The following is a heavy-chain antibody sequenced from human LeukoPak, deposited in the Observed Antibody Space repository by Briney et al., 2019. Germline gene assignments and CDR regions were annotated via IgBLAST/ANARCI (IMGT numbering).Heavy chain of an antibody. J-gene: IGHJ4*02. CDR2: IDWDDDK. D-gene: IGHD4-17*01. V-gene: IGHV2-70*11. CDR3: ARNLNCDYAFDY. CDR1: GFSLSTNTFC. Sequence: SGPALVKPTPTLTLTCTFSGFSLSTNTFCVSWIRQPPGKALEWLARIDWDDDKYYSTSLKTRLTISKDTSKNQVVLTMTNMDPVDTATYYCARNLNCDYAFDYWGQGTLVTVSS.